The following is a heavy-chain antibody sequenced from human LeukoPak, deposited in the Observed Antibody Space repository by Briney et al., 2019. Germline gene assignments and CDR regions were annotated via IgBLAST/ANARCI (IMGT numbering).Heavy chain of an antibody. Sequence: SETLSLTCTVSGGSISSSSYYWGWIRQPPGKGLEWIGSIYHSGSTYYNPSLKSRVTISVDTSKNQFSLKLSSVTAADTAVYYCARGSITMVRGVIIRSRWFDPWGQGTLVTVSS. CDR3: ARGSITMVRGVIIRSRWFDP. J-gene: IGHJ5*02. CDR2: IYHSGST. D-gene: IGHD3-10*01. CDR1: GGSISSSSYY. V-gene: IGHV4-39*07.